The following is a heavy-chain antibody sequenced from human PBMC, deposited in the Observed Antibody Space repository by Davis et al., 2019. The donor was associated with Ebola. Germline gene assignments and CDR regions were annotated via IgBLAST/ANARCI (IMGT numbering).Heavy chain of an antibody. CDR2: MDPNTGYA. D-gene: IGHD3-10*01. CDR3: ARLSFGEVGFDY. J-gene: IGHJ4*02. CDR1: RYTFTSYH. Sequence: AASVKVSCKASRYTFTSYHFNWVRQATGQGLEWMGWMDPNTGYARYERNFQGRATMTRDTSISTAYMELSRLRSDDTAVYYCARLSFGEVGFDYWGQGTLVPVSS. V-gene: IGHV1-8*01.